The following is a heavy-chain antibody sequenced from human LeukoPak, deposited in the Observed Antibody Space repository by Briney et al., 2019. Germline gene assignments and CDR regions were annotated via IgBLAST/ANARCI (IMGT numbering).Heavy chain of an antibody. Sequence: PSETLSLTCTDPGGSISSYNWSWIRHPPRKGLEYIGYIYYSGSTNYNPSLKSRVTIFGDTSKNQFFLKLSSVTAADTAVYYCARARYVNSFYAFDIWGQGTLVTVSS. CDR1: GGSISSYN. CDR2: IYYSGST. V-gene: IGHV4-59*01. J-gene: IGHJ3*02. CDR3: ARARYVNSFYAFDI. D-gene: IGHD3-9*01.